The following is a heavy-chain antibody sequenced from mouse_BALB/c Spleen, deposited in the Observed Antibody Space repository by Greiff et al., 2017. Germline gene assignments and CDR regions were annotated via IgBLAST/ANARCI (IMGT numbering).Heavy chain of an antibody. D-gene: IGHD2-14*01. CDR1: GFTFSSFG. J-gene: IGHJ4*01. Sequence: EVMLVESGGGLVQPGGSRKLSCAASGFTFSSFGMHWVRQAPEKGLEWVAYISSGSSTIYYADTVKGRFTISRDNPKNTLFLQMTSLRSEDTAMYYCAREGRKVHYAMDYWGQGTSFTVSS. CDR3: AREGRKVHYAMDY. CDR2: ISSGSSTI. V-gene: IGHV5-17*02.